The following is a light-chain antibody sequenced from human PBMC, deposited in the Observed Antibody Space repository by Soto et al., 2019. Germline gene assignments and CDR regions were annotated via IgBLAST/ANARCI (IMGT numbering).Light chain of an antibody. V-gene: IGLV1-40*01. J-gene: IGLJ1*01. CDR1: SSNIGAGYD. CDR2: ANN. CDR3: QSYDSSLSGYV. Sequence: QSFLTQTPSVSGAPGQRVTISCTGSSSNIGAGYDVHWYQQLPGTAPKLLIFANNIRPSGVPDRFSGSKSGTSASLAITGLQAEDEADYYCQSYDSSLSGYVFGTGTKVTVL.